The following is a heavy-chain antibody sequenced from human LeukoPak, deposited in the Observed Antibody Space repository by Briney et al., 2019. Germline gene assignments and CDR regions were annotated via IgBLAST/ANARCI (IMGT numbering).Heavy chain of an antibody. CDR2: IYYSGST. CDR3: ATRTAMGPFDY. CDR1: GGSFSGYY. V-gene: IGHV4-59*01. Sequence: SETLSLTCAVYGGSFSGYYWSWIRQPPGKGLEWIGYIYYSGSTNYNPSLKSRVTISVDTSKNQFSLKLSSVTAADTAVYYCATRTAMGPFDYWGQGTLVTVSS. D-gene: IGHD5-18*01. J-gene: IGHJ4*02.